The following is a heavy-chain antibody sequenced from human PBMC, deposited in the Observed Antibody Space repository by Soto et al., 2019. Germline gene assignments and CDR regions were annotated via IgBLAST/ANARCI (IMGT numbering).Heavy chain of an antibody. V-gene: IGHV4-39*01. D-gene: IGHD3-22*01. J-gene: IGHJ4*02. Sequence: QLQLQESGPGLVKPSETLSLTCRVSDGSMNSDSSYWGWIRQPPGKGLEWIGVITHSGSTYHNLSLKGRVTMSVDASRNQFSLKLTSMTAADTAVYYCARRGGYVSVGYYYLWDSWGQGTLVTVSS. CDR1: DGSMNSDSSY. CDR2: ITHSGST. CDR3: ARRGGYVSVGYYYLWDS.